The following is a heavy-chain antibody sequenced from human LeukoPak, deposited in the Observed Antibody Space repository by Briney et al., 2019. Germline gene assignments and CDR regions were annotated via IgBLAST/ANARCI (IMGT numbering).Heavy chain of an antibody. CDR2: TSTSGGSA. CDR3: VRGYCSGGTCYLDY. V-gene: IGHV3-23*01. J-gene: IGHJ4*02. CDR1: GFTFSNNA. Sequence: PGGSLRLSCAASGFTFSNNAMSWVRQAPGKGLEWVSATSTSGGSAYYADSMKGRFTISRDNSKNTLYLQVNSLRAEDTAVYFCVRGYCSGGTCYLDYWGQGTLVTVSS. D-gene: IGHD2-15*01.